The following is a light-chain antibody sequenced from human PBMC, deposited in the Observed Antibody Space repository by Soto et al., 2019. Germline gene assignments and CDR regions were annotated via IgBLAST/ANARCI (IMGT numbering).Light chain of an antibody. Sequence: DIQMTQSPSSLSASVGDRVTITCRASQSISSYFNWYQQKPGKAPKLLIYAAASLYTSVPSRFSGSGSGTDFTLTISSLEPEDFATYYCQQSYSTPWTFGQGTKVEIK. CDR1: QSISSY. CDR2: AAA. V-gene: IGKV1-39*01. J-gene: IGKJ1*01. CDR3: QQSYSTPWT.